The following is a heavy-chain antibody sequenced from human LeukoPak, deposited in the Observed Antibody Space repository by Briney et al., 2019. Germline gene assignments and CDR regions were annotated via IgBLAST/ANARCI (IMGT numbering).Heavy chain of an antibody. CDR1: GITLSNYG. CDR2: IRDSGGGT. J-gene: IGHJ4*02. D-gene: IGHD3-22*01. Sequence: GGSLRLSCAVSGITLSNYGMSWARQAPGKGLEWLADIRDSGGGTNYADSGRGRFTISRDDSRNTLYLQMNSLRAEDTAVYFCAKRGVVIRVILVGFHKEAYYFDSWGRGALVTVST. CDR3: AKRGVVIRVILVGFHKEAYYFDS. V-gene: IGHV3-23*01.